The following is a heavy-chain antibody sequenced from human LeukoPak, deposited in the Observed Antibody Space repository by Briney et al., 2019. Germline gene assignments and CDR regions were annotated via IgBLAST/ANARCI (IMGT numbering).Heavy chain of an antibody. V-gene: IGHV1-2*02. CDR2: IHPNSGGT. Sequence: SVNVSCKASASTFTRYFLHWVRQAPGQGLEWMGWIHPNSGGTDYAQKFQGRVTMTRDTSVSTAYMQLSRLRSDDTAVYYCARGGLVVLPLHNWFDPWGQGTLVTVSS. J-gene: IGHJ5*02. CDR3: ARGGLVVLPLHNWFDP. D-gene: IGHD2-2*01. CDR1: ASTFTRYF.